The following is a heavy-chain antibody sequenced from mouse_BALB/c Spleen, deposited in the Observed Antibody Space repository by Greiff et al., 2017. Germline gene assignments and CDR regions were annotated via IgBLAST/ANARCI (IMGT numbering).Heavy chain of an antibody. J-gene: IGHJ2*01. CDR3: ARGGIRLRFDY. CDR2: INPDSSTI. V-gene: IGHV4-1*02. CDR1: GFAFSRYW. D-gene: IGHD1-2*01. Sequence: EVKLQESGGGLVQPGGSLKLSCAASGFAFSRYWMSWVRQAPGKGLEWIGEINPDSSTINYTPSLKDKFIISRDNAKNTLYLQMSKVRSEDSAVYYCARGGIRLRFDYWGQGTTRTVSA.